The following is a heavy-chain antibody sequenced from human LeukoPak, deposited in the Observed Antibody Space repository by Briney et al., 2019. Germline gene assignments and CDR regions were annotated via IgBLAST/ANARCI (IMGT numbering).Heavy chain of an antibody. CDR2: IYYSGST. J-gene: IGHJ5*02. D-gene: IGHD3-10*01. Sequence: SETLSLTCTVSGGSISSSSYYWGWIRQPPGKGLEWIGSIYYSGSTNYNPSLKSRVTISVDTSKNQFSLKLSSVTAADTAVYYCARYYGSGRPFNWFDPWGQGTLVTVSS. CDR1: GGSISSSSYY. CDR3: ARYYGSGRPFNWFDP. V-gene: IGHV4-39*07.